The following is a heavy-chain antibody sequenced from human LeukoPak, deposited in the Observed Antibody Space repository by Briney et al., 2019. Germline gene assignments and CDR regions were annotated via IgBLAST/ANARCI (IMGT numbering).Heavy chain of an antibody. CDR3: ARHTRHYYDSSGDAFDI. CDR2: IIPIFGTA. D-gene: IGHD3-22*01. V-gene: IGHV1-69*05. J-gene: IGHJ3*02. CDR1: GYTFTSYG. Sequence: GASVKVSCKASGYTFTSYGISWVRQAPGQGLEWMGGIIPIFGTANYAQKFQGRVTITTDEPTSTAYMELSSLRSEDTAVYYCARHTRHYYDSSGDAFDIWGQGTMVTVSS.